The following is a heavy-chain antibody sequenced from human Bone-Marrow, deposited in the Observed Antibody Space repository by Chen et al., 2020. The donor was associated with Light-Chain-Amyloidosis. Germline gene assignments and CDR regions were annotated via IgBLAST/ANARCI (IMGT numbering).Heavy chain of an antibody. CDR1: GGSFSGYY. J-gene: IGHJ4*02. Sequence: QVHLQQGDAGLVKPAETLSLTCAVYGGSFSGYYWNWIRQSPGKGLEWIGKVHSNGDPYYRPSLKSRVTISLDKSTNRFSLNLRSVAAADTGVYYCARADYYDTSGTFFFDSWSQGNLVTVSS. D-gene: IGHD3-3*01. CDR2: VHSNGDP. CDR3: ARADYYDTSGTFFFDS. V-gene: IGHV4-34*07.